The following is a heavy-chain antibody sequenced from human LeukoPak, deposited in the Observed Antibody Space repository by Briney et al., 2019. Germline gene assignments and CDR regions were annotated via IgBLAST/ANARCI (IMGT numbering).Heavy chain of an antibody. D-gene: IGHD4-17*01. CDR3: AKDAIDYGDSGPFDY. CDR2: ISYDGSNK. J-gene: IGHJ4*02. CDR1: GFTFSSYG. V-gene: IGHV3-30*18. Sequence: RRSLRLSCAASGFTFSSYGMHWVRQAPGKGLEWVAVISYDGSNKYYADSVKGRFTISRDNSKNTLYLQMNSLRAEDTAVYYCAKDAIDYGDSGPFDYWGQGTLVTVSS.